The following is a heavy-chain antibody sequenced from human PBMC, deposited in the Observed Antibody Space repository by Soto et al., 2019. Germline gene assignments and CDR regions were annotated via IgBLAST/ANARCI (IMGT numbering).Heavy chain of an antibody. Sequence: ASVKVSCKASGYTFTSYYIHCVRQAPGQGLEWMGIINPSGGSTRYAQKFQGRVTMTRDTSTSTVYMELSSLRSEDTAVYYCARGLIYDSSGYYFAYWGQGTLVTVSS. J-gene: IGHJ4*02. D-gene: IGHD3-22*01. CDR3: ARGLIYDSSGYYFAY. V-gene: IGHV1-46*01. CDR1: GYTFTSYY. CDR2: INPSGGST.